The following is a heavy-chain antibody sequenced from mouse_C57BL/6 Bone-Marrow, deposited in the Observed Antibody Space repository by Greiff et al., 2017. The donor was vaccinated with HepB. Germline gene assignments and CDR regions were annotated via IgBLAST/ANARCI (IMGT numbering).Heavy chain of an antibody. CDR3: ARRGGSSFYWYFDV. CDR1: GYAFTNYL. J-gene: IGHJ1*03. D-gene: IGHD1-1*01. CDR2: INPGSGGT. V-gene: IGHV1-54*01. Sequence: QVQLQQSGAELVRPGPSVKVSCKASGYAFTNYLIEWVKQRPGQGLEWIGVINPGSGGTNYNEKFKGKATLTADKSSSTAYMQLSSLTSEDSAVYFCARRGGSSFYWYFDVWGTGTTVTVSS.